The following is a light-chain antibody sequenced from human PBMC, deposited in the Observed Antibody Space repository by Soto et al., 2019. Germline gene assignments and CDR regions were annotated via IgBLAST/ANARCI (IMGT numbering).Light chain of an antibody. Sequence: EIVLTQSPVTLSLSPGERATLSCRASQSVSSSYLAWYQQKPGQAPRLLIYGASSRATGTPDRFSGSGSGTDFTLTISRLEPEDFAVYYCQQYGSSPPITFGQGTRLEIK. CDR1: QSVSSSY. J-gene: IGKJ5*01. V-gene: IGKV3-20*01. CDR2: GAS. CDR3: QQYGSSPPIT.